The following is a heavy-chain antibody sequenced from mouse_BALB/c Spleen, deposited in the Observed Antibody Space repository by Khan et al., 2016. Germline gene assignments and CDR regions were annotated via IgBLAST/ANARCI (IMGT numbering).Heavy chain of an antibody. CDR3: ARLEDI. Sequence: QVQLKESGPGLVAPSQSLSITCTVSGFSLTSYCVHWVRQPPGKGLEWLGVIWAGGSTNYNSALMSRLSISKDNHKSQVFFKQNSLQTDDTAMYYCARLEDIWGQGTTLTVSS. J-gene: IGHJ2*01. CDR2: IWAGGST. V-gene: IGHV2-9*02. CDR1: GFSLTSYC. D-gene: IGHD1-3*01.